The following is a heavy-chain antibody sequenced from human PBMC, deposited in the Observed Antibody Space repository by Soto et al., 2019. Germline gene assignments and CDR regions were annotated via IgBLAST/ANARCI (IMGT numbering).Heavy chain of an antibody. CDR1: GFSFDNYG. CDR2: IKSDGTST. Sequence: GGSLRLCCVASGFSFDNYGMSWVRQAPGEGLEWVSAIKSDGTSTYYAASVEDRFTISRGNSKNTLYLQLNSLRAEDTAVYYCAQLGLMTFSHKHYFNHWGRGTLVTVSS. CDR3: AQLGLMTFSHKHYFNH. J-gene: IGHJ4*02. D-gene: IGHD3-16*01. V-gene: IGHV3-23*01.